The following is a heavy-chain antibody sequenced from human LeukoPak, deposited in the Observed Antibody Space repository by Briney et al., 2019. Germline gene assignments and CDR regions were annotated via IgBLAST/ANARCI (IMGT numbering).Heavy chain of an antibody. J-gene: IGHJ5*02. CDR1: GYSFTSYW. V-gene: IGHV5-51*01. CDR3: ARRAYSSSWYGGFDP. D-gene: IGHD6-13*01. CDR2: IYPGDSDT. Sequence: GESLKTSCKGSGYSFTSYWNGWVRQMPGKGLEWMGIIYPGDSDTRYSPSFQGQVTISADKSISTAYLQWSSLKASDTAMYYCARRAYSSSWYGGFDPWGQGTLVTVSS.